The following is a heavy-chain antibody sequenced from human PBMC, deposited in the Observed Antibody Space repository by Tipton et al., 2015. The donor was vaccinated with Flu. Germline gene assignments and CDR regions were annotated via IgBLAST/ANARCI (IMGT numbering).Heavy chain of an antibody. CDR2: INHSGST. CDR3: AREVRGYYDSSGYYYSP. Sequence: LRLSCAVYGGSFSGYYWSWIRQPPGKGLEWIGEINHSGSTNYNPSLKSRVTISVDTSKNQFSLKLSSVTAADTAVYYCAREVRGYYDSSGYYYSPWGQGTLVTVSS. V-gene: IGHV4-34*01. D-gene: IGHD3-22*01. J-gene: IGHJ5*02. CDR1: GGSFSGYY.